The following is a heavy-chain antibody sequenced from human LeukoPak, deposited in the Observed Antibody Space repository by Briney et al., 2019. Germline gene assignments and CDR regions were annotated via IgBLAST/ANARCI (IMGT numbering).Heavy chain of an antibody. CDR1: GGTFSSYA. Sequence: VKVSCKASGGTFSSYAISWVRQAPGQGLGWMGGIIPIFGTANYAQKFQGRVTITADESTSTAYMELSSLRSEDTAVYYCARVGCTNGVCYWLGSLDYWGQGTLVTVSS. CDR2: IIPIFGTA. J-gene: IGHJ4*02. D-gene: IGHD2-8*01. V-gene: IGHV1-69*13. CDR3: ARVGCTNGVCYWLGSLDY.